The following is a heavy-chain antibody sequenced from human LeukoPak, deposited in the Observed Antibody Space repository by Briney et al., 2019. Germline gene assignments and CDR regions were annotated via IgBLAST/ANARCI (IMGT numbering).Heavy chain of an antibody. CDR1: GFTFSGYG. D-gene: IGHD6-19*01. Sequence: GGSLRLSCAASGFTFSGYGMSWVRQAPGKGLEWVSAISGSGGSTYYADSVKGRFTISRDNSKNTLYLQMNSLRAEDTAVYYCASRSGWRYFDYWGQGTLVTVSS. CDR3: ASRSGWRYFDY. CDR2: ISGSGGST. V-gene: IGHV3-23*01. J-gene: IGHJ4*02.